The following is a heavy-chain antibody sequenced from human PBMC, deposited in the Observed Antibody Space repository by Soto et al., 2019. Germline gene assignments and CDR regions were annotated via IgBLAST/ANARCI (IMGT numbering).Heavy chain of an antibody. Sequence: SETLSLTCAVYGGSFSGYYWSWIRQPPGKGLEWIGEINHSGSTNYNPSLKSRVTISVDTSKNQFSLKLSSVTAADTAVYYCARGRPWPVSSLQVDYYYYYMDVWGKGTTVTVSS. CDR1: GGSFSGYY. V-gene: IGHV4-34*01. CDR2: INHSGST. D-gene: IGHD6-19*01. CDR3: ARGRPWPVSSLQVDYYYYYMDV. J-gene: IGHJ6*03.